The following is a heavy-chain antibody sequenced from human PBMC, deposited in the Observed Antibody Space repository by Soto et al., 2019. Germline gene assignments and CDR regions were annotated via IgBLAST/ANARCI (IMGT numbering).Heavy chain of an antibody. CDR1: GFTFSDYA. Sequence: GGSLRLSCAASGFTFSDYAMHWVRQAPGKGLEWVALTSYDGNNEYYTDSVKGRFTISRDNSKNTLFLQMNSPRPEDTAVYYCAKDKGVFNWATSYFDYWGQGALVTVSS. J-gene: IGHJ4*02. CDR2: TSYDGNNE. CDR3: AKDKGVFNWATSYFDY. D-gene: IGHD1-1*01. V-gene: IGHV3-30*18.